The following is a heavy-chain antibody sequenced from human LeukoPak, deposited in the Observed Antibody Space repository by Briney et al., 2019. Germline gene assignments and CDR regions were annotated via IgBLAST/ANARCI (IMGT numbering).Heavy chain of an antibody. CDR2: VYYSGNT. J-gene: IGHJ4*02. CDR1: GGSISSSSSF. CDR3: ARHGLYQDYGH. Sequence: NPSETLSLTCTVSGGSISSSSSFWAWIRQPPGKGLEWIGNVYYSGNTHYNPSLKSRVTISLDTSKNQFSLRLTSVTAADMAVYYCARHGLYQDYGHWGQGTLVTVSS. D-gene: IGHD3-16*01. V-gene: IGHV4-39*01.